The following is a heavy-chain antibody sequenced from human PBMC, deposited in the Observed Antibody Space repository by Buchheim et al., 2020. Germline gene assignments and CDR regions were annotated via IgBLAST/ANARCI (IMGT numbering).Heavy chain of an antibody. D-gene: IGHD3-22*01. CDR2: IQTKTDGATA. Sequence: EVQLVESGGGLVKPQESLRLSCAASGFTFSQAWMTWVRQAPGKGLEWVGRIQTKTDGATADYAAPVKGRFTISRDDSKDTVYLQMNSLKTDDTAVYYCMSSFFDVSGFYYFEYWGQGTL. CDR3: MSSFFDVSGFYYFEY. J-gene: IGHJ4*02. CDR1: GFTFSQAW. V-gene: IGHV3-15*01.